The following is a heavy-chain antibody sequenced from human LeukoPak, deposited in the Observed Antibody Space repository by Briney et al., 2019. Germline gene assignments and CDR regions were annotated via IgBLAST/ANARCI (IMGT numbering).Heavy chain of an antibody. CDR3: AKDHYGGGL. CDR2: IKPDGSEK. J-gene: IGHJ4*02. D-gene: IGHD4-23*01. Sequence: ETLSLTCAVYGGSFSGYYWSWIRQPPGKGLEWVANIKPDGSEKQYVDSVRGRFTISRDNARNSLYLQMNSLRAEDTAVYYCAKDHYGGGLWGQGALVTVSS. CDR1: GGSFSGYY. V-gene: IGHV3-7*04.